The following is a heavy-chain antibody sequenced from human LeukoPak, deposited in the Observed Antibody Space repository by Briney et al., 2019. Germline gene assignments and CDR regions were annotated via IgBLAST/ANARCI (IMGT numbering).Heavy chain of an antibody. CDR1: GFTFSSYA. CDR3: AKADPAYYDFWSGYYLLDY. J-gene: IGHJ4*02. CDR2: ISGSGGST. D-gene: IGHD3-3*01. V-gene: IGHV3-23*01. Sequence: GGSLRLSCAASGFTFSSYAMSWVRQAPGKGLEWVSAISGSGGSTYYADSVKGRLTISRDNSKNTLYLQMNSLRAEDTAVYYCAKADPAYYDFWSGYYLLDYWGQGTLVTVSS.